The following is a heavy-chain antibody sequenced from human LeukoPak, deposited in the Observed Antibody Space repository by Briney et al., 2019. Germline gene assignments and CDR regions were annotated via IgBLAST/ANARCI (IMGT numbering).Heavy chain of an antibody. V-gene: IGHV4-34*01. Sequence: SETLSLTCAVYGGSFSGYYWSWIRQPPGKGLEWIGEINHSGSTNYNPSLKSRVTISVDTSKNQFSLKLSSVTAADTAVYYCARGFYYFDYWGQGTLVTVSS. CDR1: GGSFSGYY. J-gene: IGHJ4*02. CDR3: ARGFYYFDY. CDR2: INHSGST.